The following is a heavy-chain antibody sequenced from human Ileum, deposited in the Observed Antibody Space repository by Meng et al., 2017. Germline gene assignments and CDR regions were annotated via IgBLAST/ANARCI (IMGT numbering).Heavy chain of an antibody. Sequence: GESLKISCEASGFSFSSYGMSWVRQVPGKGLERVAHISGGGAGSEYAESVKGRFAISRDNSKNTLFLQMNSLRAEDTAVYYCSKRGSALWFDSWGQGNVVTVSS. CDR1: GFSFSSYG. D-gene: IGHD2-15*01. V-gene: IGHV3-23*01. CDR3: SKRGSALWFDS. CDR2: ISGGGAGS. J-gene: IGHJ5*01.